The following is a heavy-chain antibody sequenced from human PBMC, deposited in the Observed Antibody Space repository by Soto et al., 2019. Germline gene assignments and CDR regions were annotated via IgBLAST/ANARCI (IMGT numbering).Heavy chain of an antibody. V-gene: IGHV4-59*01. D-gene: IGHD5-18*01. CDR1: GGSISSYY. J-gene: IGHJ4*02. CDR3: ARHPGYSYGYDY. CDR2: IYYSGST. Sequence: QVQLQESGPGLVKPSETLSLTCTVSGGSISSYYWSWIRQPPVKGLEWIGYIYYSGSTNYNPSLKSRVTISVDTSKYQFSLKLSSVTAADTAVYYCARHPGYSYGYDYWGQGTLVTVSS.